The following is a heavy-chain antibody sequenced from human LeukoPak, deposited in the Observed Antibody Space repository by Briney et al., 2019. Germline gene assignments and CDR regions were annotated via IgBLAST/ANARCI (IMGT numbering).Heavy chain of an antibody. CDR1: GFTFGDYA. J-gene: IGHJ4*02. D-gene: IGHD3-22*01. CDR2: IRSKAYGGTT. CDR3: TWGYYDSSGYYPY. Sequence: GGSLRLSCTASGFTFGDYAVSWVRQAPGKGLEWVGFIRSKAYGGTTEYAASVKGRFTISRDDSKSIAYLQMNSLKTEDIAVYYCTWGYYDSSGYYPYWGQGTLVTVSS. V-gene: IGHV3-49*04.